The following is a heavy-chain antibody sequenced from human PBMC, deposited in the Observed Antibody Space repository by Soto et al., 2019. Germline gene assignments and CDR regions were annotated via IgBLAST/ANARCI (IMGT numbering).Heavy chain of an antibody. V-gene: IGHV1-18*01. Sequence: QVQLVQSGDEVKKPGASVKVSCKASGYIFVNYGIAWVRQAPGQGLEWMGWISPYTGNTHSATKVQGRLTMTTDTXSSTAYMDLGSLTSDDTAVYYYVMVDNYVTPTPQDVWGQGTTVTVSS. J-gene: IGHJ6*02. CDR3: VMVDNYVTPTPQDV. CDR2: ISPYTGNT. CDR1: GYIFVNYG. D-gene: IGHD3-16*01.